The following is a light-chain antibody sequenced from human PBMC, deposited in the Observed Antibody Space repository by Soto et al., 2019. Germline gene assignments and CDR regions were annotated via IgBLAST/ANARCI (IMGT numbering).Light chain of an antibody. CDR3: HQRSNWPRT. CDR1: QSVSSY. J-gene: IGKJ1*01. CDR2: DAS. Sequence: EIVLTQSPATLSLSPGERATLSCRASQSVSSYLAWYQQKPGQAPRLLIYDASNRATGIPARFSGSGSGTDFTLTISSLEPEDFAVYYCHQRSNWPRTFGQGTKV. V-gene: IGKV3-11*01.